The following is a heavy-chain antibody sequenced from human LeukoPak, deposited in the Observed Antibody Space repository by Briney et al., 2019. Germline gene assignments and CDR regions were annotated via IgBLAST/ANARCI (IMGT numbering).Heavy chain of an antibody. J-gene: IGHJ4*02. V-gene: IGHV3-23*01. CDR3: AKGNSGSRYSGLDY. Sequence: PGGSLRLSCAASGFTVSSNYMSWVRQAPGKGLEWVSVITGSGDNTHYAASVEGRFTVSRDNSKNTLYLQMNSLRDEDSAVYHCAKGNSGSRYSGLDYWGQGALVTVSS. CDR1: GFTVSSNY. D-gene: IGHD2-15*01. CDR2: ITGSGDNT.